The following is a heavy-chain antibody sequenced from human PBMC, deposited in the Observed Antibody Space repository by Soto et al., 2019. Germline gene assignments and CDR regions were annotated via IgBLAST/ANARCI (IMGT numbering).Heavy chain of an antibody. CDR2: INHSGST. CDR3: ARLVGDSSSSYWFDP. Sequence: SETLSLTCAVYGGSFGGYYWSWIRQPPGKGLEWIGEINHSGSTNYNPSLKSRVTISVDTSKNQFSLKLSSVTAADTAVYYCARLVGDSSSSYWFDPWGQGTLVTVSS. V-gene: IGHV4-34*01. CDR1: GGSFGGYY. D-gene: IGHD6-13*01. J-gene: IGHJ5*02.